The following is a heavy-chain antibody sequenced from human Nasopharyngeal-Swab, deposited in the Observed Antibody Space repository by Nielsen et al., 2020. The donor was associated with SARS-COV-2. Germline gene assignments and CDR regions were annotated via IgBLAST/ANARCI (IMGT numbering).Heavy chain of an antibody. CDR2: ISYDGSNK. J-gene: IGHJ2*01. D-gene: IGHD4-23*01. Sequence: GESLKISCAASGFTFSSYGMHWVRQAPGKGLEWVAVISYDGSNKYYADSVKGRFTISRDNSKNTLYLQMNSLRAEDTAVYYCAKLRSTVARHDLWGRGTLVTVSS. CDR1: GFTFSSYG. V-gene: IGHV3-30*18. CDR3: AKLRSTVARHDL.